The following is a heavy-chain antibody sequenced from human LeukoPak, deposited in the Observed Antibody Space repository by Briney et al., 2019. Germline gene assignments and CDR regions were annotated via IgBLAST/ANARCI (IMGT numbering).Heavy chain of an antibody. V-gene: IGHV3-66*01. CDR2: INSGSGT. CDR1: GFTVSSNY. CDR3: ARDRHTAMVYFYYYMGV. Sequence: PGGSLRLSCAASGFTVSSNYMSWVRQAPGKGLECGSVINSGSGTYYQSSVNGRFTIASDHAGTSLYLQMHSLRDEDTAVHYWARDRHTAMVYFYYYMGVWGTGTTVPVSS. J-gene: IGHJ6*03. D-gene: IGHD5-18*01.